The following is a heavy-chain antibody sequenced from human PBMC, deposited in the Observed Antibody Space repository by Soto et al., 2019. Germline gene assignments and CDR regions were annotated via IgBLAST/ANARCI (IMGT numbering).Heavy chain of an antibody. CDR2: VSASGLNT. V-gene: IGHV3-23*01. CDR3: AKDRPRRTSGYFVDY. CDR1: GFTFSTYA. J-gene: IGHJ4*02. Sequence: EVQLLESGGKLAQPGGSLTLSCAASGFTFSTYAMAWVRQAPGKGLEWVSGVSASGLNTDYADPVKGRFYISRDNSKHTVSLHMNSLRAEDTALYDWAKDRPRRTSGYFVDYWGQGTPVTVSS. D-gene: IGHD5-18*01.